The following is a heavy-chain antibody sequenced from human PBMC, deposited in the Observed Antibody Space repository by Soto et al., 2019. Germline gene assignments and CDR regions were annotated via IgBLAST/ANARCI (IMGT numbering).Heavy chain of an antibody. CDR1: GFTFSSYS. V-gene: IGHV3-30*02. D-gene: IGHD5-18*01. Sequence: GGSLRLSCAASGFTFSSYSMNWVRQAPGKGLEWVAYISYNGSNKYYADSVKGRFTISRDNSKNTLYLQMNSLRAEDTAVYYCAREDTAMVTFLPDYWGQGTLVTVSS. J-gene: IGHJ4*02. CDR2: ISYNGSNK. CDR3: AREDTAMVTFLPDY.